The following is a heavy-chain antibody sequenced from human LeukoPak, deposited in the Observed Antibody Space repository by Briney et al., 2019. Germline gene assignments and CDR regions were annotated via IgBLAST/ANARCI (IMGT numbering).Heavy chain of an antibody. CDR2: IYYSGST. J-gene: IGHJ6*03. CDR3: AGDGLIGDIVVVPAANAMVDYYYYVDV. Sequence: SETLSLTCTVSGGSISSSSYYWGWIRQPPGKGLEWIGSIYYSGSTYYNPSLKSRVTISVDTSKNQFSLKLSSVTAADTAVYYCAGDGLIGDIVVVPAANAMVDYYYYVDVWGKGTTVTVSS. CDR1: GGSISSSSYY. V-gene: IGHV4-39*02. D-gene: IGHD2-2*01.